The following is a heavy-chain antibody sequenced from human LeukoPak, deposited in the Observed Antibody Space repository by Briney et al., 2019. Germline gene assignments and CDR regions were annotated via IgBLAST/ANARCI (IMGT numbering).Heavy chain of an antibody. V-gene: IGHV3-74*01. D-gene: IGHD2-15*01. J-gene: IGHJ4*02. Sequence: GGSLRLSCAASGFTFSNYWMHWVRQAPGKGLVWVSRINSDGSRTSYADSVKGRFTISRDNAKNTLYLQMNSLRAEDTAVYYCASQSCSGGSCYLDYWGQGTLVTVSS. CDR3: ASQSCSGGSCYLDY. CDR2: INSDGSRT. CDR1: GFTFSNYW.